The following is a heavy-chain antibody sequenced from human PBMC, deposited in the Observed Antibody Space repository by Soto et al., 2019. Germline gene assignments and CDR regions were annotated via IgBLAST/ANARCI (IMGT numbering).Heavy chain of an antibody. Sequence: SLRLSCAASGFTFSSYAMHWVRQAPGKGLEWVAVISYDGSNKYYADSVKGRLTISRDNSKNTLYLQMNSLRAEDTAVYYCARPRGMIAALDYWGQGTLVTVSS. J-gene: IGHJ4*02. CDR3: ARPRGMIAALDY. V-gene: IGHV3-30-3*01. CDR2: ISYDGSNK. D-gene: IGHD6-6*01. CDR1: GFTFSSYA.